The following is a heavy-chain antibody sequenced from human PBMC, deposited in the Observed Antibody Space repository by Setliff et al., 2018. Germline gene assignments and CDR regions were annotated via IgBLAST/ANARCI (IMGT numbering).Heavy chain of an antibody. J-gene: IGHJ4*02. CDR3: AITMTTGVDFFDY. Sequence: PGGSLRLSCAASGFTFSGSAVYWVRQASGRGLEWVGRIRSKADSYATAYAASVKAGFTISRDDSKNTAYLQVNSLKTEDTAVYYCAITMTTGVDFFDYWGQGTLVTVSS. CDR2: IRSKADSYAT. CDR1: GFTFSGSA. V-gene: IGHV3-73*01. D-gene: IGHD4-17*01.